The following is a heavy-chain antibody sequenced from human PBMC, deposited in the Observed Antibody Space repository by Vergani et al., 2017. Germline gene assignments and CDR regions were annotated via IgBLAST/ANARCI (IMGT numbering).Heavy chain of an antibody. J-gene: IGHJ3*02. CDR1: GFTFSSSS. CDR2: ISASMTNI. CDR3: ARDRSYGYSAFDI. V-gene: IGHV3-48*01. D-gene: IGHD5-18*01. Sequence: EMQLVESGGGLVEPGGSLRLSCAASGFTFSSSSFNWVRQAPGKGLEWVSYISASMTNIYYADSVKGRFTISRDNDKNSLFLQMNSLRAEDTAVYYCARDRSYGYSAFDIWGQGTLVTVSS.